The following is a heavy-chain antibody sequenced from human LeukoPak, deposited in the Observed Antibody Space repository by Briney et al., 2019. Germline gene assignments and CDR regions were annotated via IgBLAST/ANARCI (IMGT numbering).Heavy chain of an antibody. D-gene: IGHD3-3*01. CDR2: ISGSGGST. CDR1: GFTFSSYA. V-gene: IGHV3-23*01. CDR3: AKERYSTLYYDFWSGLFDY. Sequence: GGSLRLSCAASGFTFSSYAMSWVRQAPGKGLEWVSAISGSGGSTYYADSVKGRFTISRDNSKNTLYLQMNSLRAEDTAVYYCAKERYSTLYYDFWSGLFDYWGQGTLVTVSS. J-gene: IGHJ4*02.